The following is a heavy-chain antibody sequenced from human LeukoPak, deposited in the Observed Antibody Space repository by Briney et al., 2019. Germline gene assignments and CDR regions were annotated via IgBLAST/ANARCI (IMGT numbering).Heavy chain of an antibody. CDR1: GYTFTSYY. D-gene: IGHD1/OR15-1a*01. J-gene: IGHJ5*02. CDR2: INPSGGGT. CDR3: AREWPNTYRFDP. V-gene: IGHV1-46*01. Sequence: ASMKVSCKASGYTFTSYYIHWVRQAPGQGREWLGIINPSGGGTIYAQKFQGRVTMTRDTSTSTVYMELSSLRSEDTAVYYCAREWPNTYRFDPWGQGTLVTVSS.